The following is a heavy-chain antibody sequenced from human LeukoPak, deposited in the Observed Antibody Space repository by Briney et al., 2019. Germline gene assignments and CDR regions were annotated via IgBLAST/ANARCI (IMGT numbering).Heavy chain of an antibody. D-gene: IGHD2-2*01. CDR3: ARHYRRKVHVVVPAGWFDP. J-gene: IGHJ5*02. CDR2: IYYSGST. Sequence: SETLSLTCTVSGGSISSSSYYWGWIRQPPGKGLEWIGSIYYSGSTYYNPSLKSRVTISVDTSKNQFSLKLSSVTAADTAVYYCARHYRRKVHVVVPAGWFDPWGQGTLVTVSS. CDR1: GGSISSSSYY. V-gene: IGHV4-39*01.